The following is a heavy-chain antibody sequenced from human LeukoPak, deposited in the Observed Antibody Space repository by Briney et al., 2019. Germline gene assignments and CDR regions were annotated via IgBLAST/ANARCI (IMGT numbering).Heavy chain of an antibody. CDR2: IYHSGST. CDR3: ARSYGDYLDY. D-gene: IGHD4-17*01. Sequence: SETLSLTCAVSGGSISSGGYSWSWIRQPPGKGLEWIGYIYHSGSTYYNPSLKSRVTISVDRSKNQFSLKLSSVTAADTAVYYCARSYGDYLDYWGQGTLVTVSS. CDR1: GGSISSGGYS. J-gene: IGHJ4*02. V-gene: IGHV4-30-2*01.